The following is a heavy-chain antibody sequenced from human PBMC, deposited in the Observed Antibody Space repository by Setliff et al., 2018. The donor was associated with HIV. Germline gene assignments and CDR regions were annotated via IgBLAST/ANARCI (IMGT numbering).Heavy chain of an antibody. Sequence: ASVKVSCKASGYTFTSYDTNWVRQATGQGLEWMAWMNPNSGNTGYTQKFQGRVTITRNTSITTAYMELSSLRSDDTAVYYCARHLSPYDSGSQEPNWFDPWGQGTLVTVSS. CDR2: MNPNSGNT. V-gene: IGHV1-8*03. J-gene: IGHJ5*02. CDR1: GYTFTSYD. D-gene: IGHD3-10*01. CDR3: ARHLSPYDSGSQEPNWFDP.